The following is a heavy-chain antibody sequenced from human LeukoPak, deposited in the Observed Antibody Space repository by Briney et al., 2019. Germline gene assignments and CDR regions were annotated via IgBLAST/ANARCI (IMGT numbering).Heavy chain of an antibody. D-gene: IGHD5-18*01. J-gene: IGHJ4*02. CDR3: ARERGYSYGYGDY. CDR1: GFTFSSYN. V-gene: IGHV3-21*06. Sequence: GGSPRLSCATSGFTFSSYNMNWVRQAPGKGLEWASSISSNSNYMYYADSVKGRFTISRDNAKNSLYLQMNSLRDEDTAVYYCARERGYSYGYGDYWGQGTLVTVSS. CDR2: ISSNSNYM.